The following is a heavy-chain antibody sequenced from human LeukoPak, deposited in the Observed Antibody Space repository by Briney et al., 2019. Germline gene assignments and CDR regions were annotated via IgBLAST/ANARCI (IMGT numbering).Heavy chain of an antibody. CDR1: GYTFTSYG. J-gene: IGHJ6*04. Sequence: ASVKVSCTASGYTFTSYGISWVRQAPGQGLEWMGWINPGSADTKYSEKFQGRITITRDTSASTAYMDLSSLRSEDTAVYYCAREFYYYASGTSCMDVWGKGTTVTVSS. V-gene: IGHV1-3*01. CDR3: AREFYYYASGTSCMDV. D-gene: IGHD3-10*01. CDR2: INPGSADT.